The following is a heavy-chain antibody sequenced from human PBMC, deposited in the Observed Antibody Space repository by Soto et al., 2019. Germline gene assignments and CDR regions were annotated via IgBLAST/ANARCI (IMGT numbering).Heavy chain of an antibody. CDR2: IDWDDDK. J-gene: IGHJ3*02. CDR3: ARKNIVATIGTDDAFDI. CDR1: GFSLSTSGMC. Sequence: SGPTLVNPTQTLTLTCTFSGFSLSTSGMCVSWIRQPPGKAMEWLARIDWDDDKYFSTSLKTRLTISKDTSKNQVVLTMTNMDPVDTATYYCARKNIVATIGTDDAFDIWGQGTMVTVSS. D-gene: IGHD5-12*01. V-gene: IGHV2-70*11.